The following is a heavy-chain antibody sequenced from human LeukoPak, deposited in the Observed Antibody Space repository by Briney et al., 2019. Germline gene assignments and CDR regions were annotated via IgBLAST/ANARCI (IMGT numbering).Heavy chain of an antibody. Sequence: GGSLRLSCAASGFSFSSYWMHWVRQAPGKGLVWVSRIDSDGSSTTYADSVKGRFTISRDNAKNTLYLQMNSLRADDTAVYYCARLGGSSPFDYWGRGTLVTVSS. CDR2: IDSDGSST. CDR3: ARLGGSSPFDY. J-gene: IGHJ4*02. CDR1: GFSFSSYW. D-gene: IGHD6-6*01. V-gene: IGHV3-74*01.